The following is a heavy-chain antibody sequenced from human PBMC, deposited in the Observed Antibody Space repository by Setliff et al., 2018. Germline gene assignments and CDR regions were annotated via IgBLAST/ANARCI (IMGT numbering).Heavy chain of an antibody. D-gene: IGHD1-26*01. J-gene: IGHJ6*03. CDR1: GGSISSGSDY. CDR2: VYHSGGT. Sequence: SETLSLTCTVSGGSISSGSDYWAWIRQPPGKGLEWLGTVYHSGGTYYNPSLKSRISISVDTSKNQFSLKVSSVTAADTAVYYCARAPPNRYSGSYEYFYMDVWGKGTTVTVSS. V-gene: IGHV4-39*01. CDR3: ARAPPNRYSGSYEYFYMDV.